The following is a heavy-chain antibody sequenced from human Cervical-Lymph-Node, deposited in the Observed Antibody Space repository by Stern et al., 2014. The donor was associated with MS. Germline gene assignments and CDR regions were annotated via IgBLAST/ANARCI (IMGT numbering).Heavy chain of an antibody. J-gene: IGHJ6*02. CDR2: IHPNNGDT. CDR3: ARDPHLDFFGMDV. Sequence: QVKLVQSEAAVKKPGASVKVSCKASGHTFTGYYMQWVRKAQGQGLEWMGRIHPNNGDTNYEQKFQDRGTITRDTSTTKAFMELSRLTSDDTAVYYCARDPHLDFFGMDVWGQGTTVIVSS. V-gene: IGHV1-2*06. CDR1: GHTFTGYY.